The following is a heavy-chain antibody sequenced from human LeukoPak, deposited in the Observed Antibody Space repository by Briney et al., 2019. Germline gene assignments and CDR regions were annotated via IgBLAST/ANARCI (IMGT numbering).Heavy chain of an antibody. CDR2: INSDGSST. V-gene: IGHV3-74*01. J-gene: IGHJ4*02. CDR3: ARHLSDDYVWGSYRIPY. CDR1: GFTFSSYW. D-gene: IGHD3-16*02. Sequence: GGSLRLSSAASGFTFSSYWMHWVRQAPGKGLVWVSRINSDGSSTSYADSVKGRFTISRDNAKNTLYLQMNSLRAEDTAVYYCARHLSDDYVWGSYRIPYWGQGTLVTVSS.